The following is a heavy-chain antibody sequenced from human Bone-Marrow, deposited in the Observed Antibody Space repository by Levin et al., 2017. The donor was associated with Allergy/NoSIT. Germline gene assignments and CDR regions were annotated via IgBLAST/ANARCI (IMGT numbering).Heavy chain of an antibody. CDR3: AKDPDYGDYSNYWYFDL. J-gene: IGHJ2*01. CDR1: GFTFRNYV. V-gene: IGHV3-23*01. D-gene: IGHD4-17*01. CDR2: ISGSADNT. Sequence: GGSLRLSCAASGFTFRNYVVSWVRQVPGKGLEWVSAISGSADNTYYADSVKGRFTISRDNSKNTLYLQMNSLRAEDTAVYYCAKDPDYGDYSNYWYFDLWGRGTLVTVSS.